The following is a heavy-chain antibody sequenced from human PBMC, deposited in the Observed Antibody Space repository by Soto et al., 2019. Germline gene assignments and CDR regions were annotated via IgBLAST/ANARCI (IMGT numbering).Heavy chain of an antibody. J-gene: IGHJ4*02. CDR2: ISAYNGNT. CDR3: ARDYYDSSGYYYPPASRLFDY. CDR1: GYTFTSYG. V-gene: IGHV1-18*01. Sequence: QVQLVQSGAEVKKPGASVKVSCKASGYTFTSYGISWVRQAPGQGLEWMGWISAYNGNTNYAQKLQGRVTMTTDTSTSTAYMELRSLRSDDTAVYYCARDYYDSSGYYYPPASRLFDYWGQGTLVTVSS. D-gene: IGHD3-22*01.